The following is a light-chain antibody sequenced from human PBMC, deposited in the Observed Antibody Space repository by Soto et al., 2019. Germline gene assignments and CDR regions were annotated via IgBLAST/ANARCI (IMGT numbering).Light chain of an antibody. V-gene: IGKV3-20*01. J-gene: IGKJ5*01. CDR3: QHYGNSPPYT. Sequence: EIVVTQSPGTLSLSPGEIATLSCRSSQSVSNNYLAWYQQKPGQAPRLLIYGASGRATGIPDRFSGSGSGTDFTLTISRLEPEDFAVYYCQHYGNSPPYTFGQGTRLEIK. CDR1: QSVSNNY. CDR2: GAS.